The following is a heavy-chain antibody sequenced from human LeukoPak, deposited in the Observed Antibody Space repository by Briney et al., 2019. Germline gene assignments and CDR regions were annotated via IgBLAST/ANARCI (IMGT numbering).Heavy chain of an antibody. Sequence: PSETLSLTCAVSGGSFSGYYWTWIRQPPGKGLEWIGEINHSGSTNYNPSLKSRVTISVDTSKNQFSLKLSSVTAADTAVYYCARGHTIFGVVIPYFDYWGQGTLVTVSS. V-gene: IGHV4-34*01. CDR2: INHSGST. CDR1: GGSFSGYY. D-gene: IGHD3-3*01. J-gene: IGHJ4*02. CDR3: ARGHTIFGVVIPYFDY.